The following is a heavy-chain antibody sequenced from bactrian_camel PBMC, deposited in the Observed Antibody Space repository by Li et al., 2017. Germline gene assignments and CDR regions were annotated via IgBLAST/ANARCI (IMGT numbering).Heavy chain of an antibody. CDR1: GNSDSSRC. V-gene: IGHV3S53*01. CDR2: ITQFGTT. Sequence: HVQLVESGGGSVQAGESLTLSCAVSGNSDSSRCVAWFRQAPGKERERVADITQFGTTTYADSVKDRFTISRDNAKNTLYLQMNSLKPEDTAMYYCAARPCATGSFEHWGQGTQVTVS. J-gene: IGHJ4*01. CDR3: AARPCATGSFEH. D-gene: IGHD4*01.